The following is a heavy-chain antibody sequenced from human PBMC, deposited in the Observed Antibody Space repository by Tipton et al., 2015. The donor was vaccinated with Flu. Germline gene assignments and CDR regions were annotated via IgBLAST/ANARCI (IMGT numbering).Heavy chain of an antibody. J-gene: IGHJ4*02. V-gene: IGHV3-7*01. CDR1: GFTFSRFW. Sequence: SLSSCAASGFTFSRFWMSWVRQAPGKGLEWVANIKEDGSEKYYVDSVKGRFTISRDNAKNSLYLQMNSLRAEDTAMFYCARDGVGTGTTVNWGQGTRVTVSS. CDR3: ARDGVGTGTTVN. CDR2: IKEDGSEK. D-gene: IGHD1/OR15-1a*01.